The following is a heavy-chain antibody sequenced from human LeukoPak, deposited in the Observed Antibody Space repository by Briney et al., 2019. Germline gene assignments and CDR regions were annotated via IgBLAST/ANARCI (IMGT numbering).Heavy chain of an antibody. CDR2: IYTSGST. V-gene: IGHV4-4*09. Sequence: SETLSLTCTVSGGSISSYYWSWIRQPPGKGLEWIGYIYTSGSTYYNTSLKSRVTMSADTSKNQLSPKLSSVTAADTAVYYCARPYYYDSRIDPWGQGILVTVSS. CDR3: ARPYYYDSRIDP. CDR1: GGSISSYY. D-gene: IGHD3-22*01. J-gene: IGHJ5*02.